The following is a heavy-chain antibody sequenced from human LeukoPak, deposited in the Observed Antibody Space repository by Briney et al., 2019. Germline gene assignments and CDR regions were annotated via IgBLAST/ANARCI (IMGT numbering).Heavy chain of an antibody. J-gene: IGHJ4*02. D-gene: IGHD2-15*01. Sequence: WGPTLATLTQTLIRTSSFSGSALSTNGVGGCWIRERPGEALEWLAVICWDDDKCHSPSLRLRLTITKDSSEKHMVLPMSNIDPVDTATYYCAHSQDESYFDLWGQGAQISVSS. V-gene: IGHV2-5*02. CDR3: AHSQDESYFDL. CDR1: GSALSTNGVG. CDR2: ICWDDDK.